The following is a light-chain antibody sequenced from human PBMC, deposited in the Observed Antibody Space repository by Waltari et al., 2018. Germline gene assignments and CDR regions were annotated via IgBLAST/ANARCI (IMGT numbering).Light chain of an antibody. J-gene: IGLJ1*01. CDR2: EVI. CDR1: TSDGGNYDL. CDR3: CSYAGRGTYV. V-gene: IGLV2-23*02. Sequence: QSALTQPAPVSGPLGPSTTISCTGTTSDGGNYDLFTWYQQHPGKAPKLLICEVIKRPSGVSSRFSGSKSGNTASLTISGLQAEDEADYYCCSYAGRGTYVFGSGTKVTVL.